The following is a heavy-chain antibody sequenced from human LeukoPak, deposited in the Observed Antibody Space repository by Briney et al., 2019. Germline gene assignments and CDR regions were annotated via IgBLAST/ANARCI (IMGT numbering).Heavy chain of an antibody. D-gene: IGHD3-22*01. CDR3: ARGGDMRVVGAFDI. J-gene: IGHJ3*02. Sequence: ASVKVSCKASGYTFTSYGINWVRQAPGQGVEWMGWISAYNGNTNYAQKLQGRVTMTRDTSTSTVYMELRSLRADDTALYYCARGGDMRVVGAFDIWGQGTMVTVSS. CDR2: ISAYNGNT. V-gene: IGHV1-18*01. CDR1: GYTFTSYG.